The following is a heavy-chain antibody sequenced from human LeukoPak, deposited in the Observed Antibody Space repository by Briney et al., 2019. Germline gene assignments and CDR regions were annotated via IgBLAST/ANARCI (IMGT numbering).Heavy chain of an antibody. CDR1: GFTFSTYS. J-gene: IGHJ5*02. CDR2: IRSRDRTI. V-gene: IGHV3-48*01. D-gene: IGHD3-22*01. CDR3: AKDSQPTYYYDSSGYSS. Sequence: GGSLRLSCAASGFTFSTYSINWVRQAPGKGLEWVSYIRSRDRTIYYADSVKGRFTISTDNAENSLYLQMNSLRAEDTAVYYCAKDSQPTYYYDSSGYSSWGQGTLVTVSS.